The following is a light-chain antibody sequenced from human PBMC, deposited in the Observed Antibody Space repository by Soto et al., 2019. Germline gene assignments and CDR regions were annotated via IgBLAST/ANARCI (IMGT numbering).Light chain of an antibody. J-gene: IGKJ1*01. V-gene: IGKV3-11*01. Sequence: EIVLTQSPATLSLSPGERATLSCRAGQSVSSYLAWYQQKPGQAPRLLIYDASNRATGIPARFSGSGSGTDFTLTISSLEPEDFAVYYCQQRSNWPPTWTFGQGTK. CDR3: QQRSNWPPTWT. CDR2: DAS. CDR1: QSVSSY.